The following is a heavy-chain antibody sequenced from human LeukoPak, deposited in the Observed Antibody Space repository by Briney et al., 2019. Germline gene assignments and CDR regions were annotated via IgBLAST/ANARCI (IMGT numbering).Heavy chain of an antibody. Sequence: GGSLRLSCAVSGFTFSGYAMTWVRQAPGKGLEWLSVISGSGSSTYYADSVKGRFTVSRGNSQNRLYLQMNSLRGEDTALYYCARTFYYDSTGYRYIDYWGQGTLVTVSS. V-gene: IGHV3-23*01. CDR2: ISGSGSST. CDR3: ARTFYYDSTGYRYIDY. J-gene: IGHJ4*02. D-gene: IGHD3-22*01. CDR1: GFTFSGYA.